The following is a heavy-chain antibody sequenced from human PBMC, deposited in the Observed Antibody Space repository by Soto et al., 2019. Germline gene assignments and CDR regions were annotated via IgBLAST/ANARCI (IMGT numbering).Heavy chain of an antibody. V-gene: IGHV3-48*04. J-gene: IGHJ4*02. CDR2: ISGSGTTT. Sequence: EVPLVESGGDLVQPGGSLRLSCAASGFSFSSFSMNWVRQAPGKGLEWVSYISGSGTTTYYADSVKGRFTISRDNAKNSLYLQMNSLQAEDTAVYYCARLGDYGSGSYWGQGTLVTVSS. CDR1: GFSFSSFS. D-gene: IGHD3-10*01. CDR3: ARLGDYGSGSY.